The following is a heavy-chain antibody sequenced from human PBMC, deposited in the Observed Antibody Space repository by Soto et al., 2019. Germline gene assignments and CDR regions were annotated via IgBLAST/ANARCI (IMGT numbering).Heavy chain of an antibody. CDR1: GYTFINYD. J-gene: IGHJ5*02. V-gene: IGHV1-8*02. CDR2: MNPGSGKT. Sequence: ASVKVSCKASGYTFINYDISWVRQATGQGLEWMGWMNPGSGKTDYANKFQGRVTMTRDASTSTAHLELSSLTSEDTAVYYCARMASSGTLNWFDPWGQGTLVTVSS. CDR3: ARMASSGTLNWFDP.